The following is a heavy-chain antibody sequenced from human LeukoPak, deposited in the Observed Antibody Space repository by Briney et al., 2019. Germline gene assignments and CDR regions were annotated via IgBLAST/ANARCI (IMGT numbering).Heavy chain of an antibody. V-gene: IGHV3-30-3*01. CDR3: ARVTNYYGPSPFDY. J-gene: IGHJ4*02. CDR2: ISYDGSNK. CDR1: GFTFSSYA. Sequence: QAGGSLRLSCAASGFTFSSYAMHWVRQAPGKGLEWVAVISYDGSNKYYADSVKGRFTISRDNSKNTLYLQMNSLRAEDTAVYYCARVTNYYGPSPFDYWGQGTLVTVSS. D-gene: IGHD3-10*01.